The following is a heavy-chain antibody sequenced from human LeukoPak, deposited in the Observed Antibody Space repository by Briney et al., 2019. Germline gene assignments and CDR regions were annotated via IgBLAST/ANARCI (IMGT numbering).Heavy chain of an antibody. CDR3: ARGSDDSSGYFDY. CDR1: GYTFTSYW. D-gene: IGHD3-22*01. V-gene: IGHV5-51*01. Sequence: GESLKISCKGSGYTFTSYWIAWVRQMPGKRLEWMGIIYPGDSDTRYNPSFQGQVTFSADRSITTAYLQWSSLKASDTAMYYCARGSDDSSGYFDYWGQGTPVTVSS. CDR2: IYPGDSDT. J-gene: IGHJ4*02.